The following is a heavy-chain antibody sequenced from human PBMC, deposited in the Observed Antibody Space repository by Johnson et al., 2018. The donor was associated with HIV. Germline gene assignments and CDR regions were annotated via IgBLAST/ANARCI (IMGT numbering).Heavy chain of an antibody. CDR2: IIGSGDST. Sequence: VQLVESGGGLVPPGGSLRLSCAASGFTFSTYAMAWVRQAPGKGLEWVSTIIGSGDSTTYADSVWGRFTISRDNSKNTLYLQMNSLRAEDTAVYYCAKTPRGHAFDIWGQGTMVTVSS. D-gene: IGHD2-15*01. J-gene: IGHJ3*02. CDR1: GFTFSTYA. CDR3: AKTPRGHAFDI. V-gene: IGHV3-23*04.